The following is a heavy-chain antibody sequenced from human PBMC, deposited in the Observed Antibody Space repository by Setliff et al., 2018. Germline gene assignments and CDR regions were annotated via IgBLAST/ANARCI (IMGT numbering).Heavy chain of an antibody. CDR3: AKGGGRYHSDS. V-gene: IGHV4-34*01. CDR2: INHSGST. CDR1: GDSLGGYY. D-gene: IGHD1-1*01. Sequence: NPSETLSLTCAVYGDSLGGYYWSWIRQPPGKGLEWIGEINHSGSTNYNPSLKSRVTILLDTSKNQFSLTLTSMTAADTAVYYCAKGGGRYHSDSWGQGILVTVSS. J-gene: IGHJ4*02.